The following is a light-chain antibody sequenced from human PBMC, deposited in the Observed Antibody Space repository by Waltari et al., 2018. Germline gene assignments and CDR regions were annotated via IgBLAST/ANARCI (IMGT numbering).Light chain of an antibody. CDR3: GTWDNSLNSGV. Sequence: QSVLTQPPSVSASPGQKVTISCSGTSSNIGDNFLSWYQQLSGTAPKLLIYDNYKRPSGIPDRFSGSKSGTSATLAISGLQPGDEADYFCGTWDNSLNSGVFGGGTKVTVL. CDR2: DNY. V-gene: IGLV1-51*01. J-gene: IGLJ2*01. CDR1: SSNIGDNF.